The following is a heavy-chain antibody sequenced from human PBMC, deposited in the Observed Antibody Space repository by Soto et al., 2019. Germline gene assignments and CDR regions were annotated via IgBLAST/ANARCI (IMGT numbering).Heavy chain of an antibody. CDR1: VGSISSYY. CDR3: ARESLLGIDP. D-gene: IGHD2-8*02. CDR2: IYYSGST. Sequence: LSLTCTVSVGSISSYYWSWIRQPPGKGLEWIGYIYYSGSTNYNPSLKSRVTISVDTSKNQFSLKLSSVTAADTAVYCCARESLLGIDPWGQGTLVTVSS. J-gene: IGHJ5*02. V-gene: IGHV4-59*01.